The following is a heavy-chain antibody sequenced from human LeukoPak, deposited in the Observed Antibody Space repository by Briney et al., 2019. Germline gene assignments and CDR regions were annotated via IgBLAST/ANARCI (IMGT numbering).Heavy chain of an antibody. J-gene: IGHJ4*02. D-gene: IGHD3-10*01. Sequence: PGGSLRLSCAASGFTVSSNFMSWVRQAPGKGLEWVGRIFSKSEGGTTDYAAPAKGRFTISRDDSKNTVYLQMNSLKSEDTAVYYCTTDPRDWGQGTLVTVSS. CDR1: GFTVSSNF. CDR3: TTDPRD. V-gene: IGHV3-15*01. CDR2: IFSKSEGGTT.